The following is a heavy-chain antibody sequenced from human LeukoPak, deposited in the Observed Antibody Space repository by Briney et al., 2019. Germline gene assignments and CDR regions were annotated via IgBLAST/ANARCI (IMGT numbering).Heavy chain of an antibody. J-gene: IGHJ4*02. CDR1: GYTFTDYY. CDR3: ARVYLGVYYYGSSGYSHLDY. CDR2: INPNSGGT. Sequence: ASVKVSCQASGYTFTDYYMYWVRQAPGQGLEWMGWINPNSGGTNYAQKFQGRVTMTRDTSISTAYMELSRLRSDDTAVYYCARVYLGVYYYGSSGYSHLDYWGQGTLVTVSS. D-gene: IGHD3-22*01. V-gene: IGHV1-2*02.